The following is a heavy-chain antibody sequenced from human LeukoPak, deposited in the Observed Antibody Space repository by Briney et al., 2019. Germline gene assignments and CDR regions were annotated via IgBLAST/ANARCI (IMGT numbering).Heavy chain of an antibody. CDR2: ITSSGGNT. CDR3: TGGPGYDYVWGSYRVDY. Sequence: GGSLRLSCAASGFIFYSYAMHWVRQAPGRGLEYVSAITSSGGNTYYANSVKGRFTISRDNSKNTLYLQMGSLRADDMAVYYCTGGPGYDYVWGSYRVDYWGQGTLVTVSS. V-gene: IGHV3-64*01. D-gene: IGHD3-16*02. CDR1: GFIFYSYA. J-gene: IGHJ4*02.